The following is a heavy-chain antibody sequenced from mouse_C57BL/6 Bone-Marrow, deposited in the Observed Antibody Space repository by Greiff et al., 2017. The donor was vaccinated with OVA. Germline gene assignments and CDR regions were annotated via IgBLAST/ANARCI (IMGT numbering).Heavy chain of an antibody. V-gene: IGHV5-4*01. CDR2: ISDGGSYT. J-gene: IGHJ3*01. Sequence: EVQGVESGGGLVKPGGSLKLSCAASGFTFSSYAMSWVRQTPEKRLEWVATISDGGSYTYYPDNVKGRFTISRDNAKNNLYLQMSHLKSEDTAMYYCARDKDYSNYVWFAYWGQGTLVTVSA. CDR1: GFTFSSYA. CDR3: ARDKDYSNYVWFAY. D-gene: IGHD2-5*01.